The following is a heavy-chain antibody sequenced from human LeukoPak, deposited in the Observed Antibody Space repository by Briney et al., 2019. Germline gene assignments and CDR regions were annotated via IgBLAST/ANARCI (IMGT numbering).Heavy chain of an antibody. CDR2: MYSGGNT. D-gene: IGHD5-24*01. Sequence: GGSLRLSCAASGFTITSNYMSWVRQAPGKGLEWVAVMYSGGNTYYADSVRGRFTISRDSSMNTLYLQMNSLRGEDTAVYYCAGAMGYNLFDYWGQGALATVSS. CDR1: GFTITSNY. V-gene: IGHV3-66*02. CDR3: AGAMGYNLFDY. J-gene: IGHJ4*02.